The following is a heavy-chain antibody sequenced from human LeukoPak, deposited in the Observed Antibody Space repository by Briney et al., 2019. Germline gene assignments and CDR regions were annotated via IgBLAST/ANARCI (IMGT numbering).Heavy chain of an antibody. D-gene: IGHD3-22*01. CDR2: ISAYTGNT. J-gene: IGHJ4*02. Sequence: GSVRVSCKASGYXFTNYGVSWVRQDPGQGLEWMGWISAYTGNTNYAQKLQGRVTMTTDTSTSTAYMELRSLRSDDTALYYCARSGVGYFYDSSGYYPLDYWGQGTLVTVSS. V-gene: IGHV1-18*01. CDR1: GYXFTNYG. CDR3: ARSGVGYFYDSSGYYPLDY.